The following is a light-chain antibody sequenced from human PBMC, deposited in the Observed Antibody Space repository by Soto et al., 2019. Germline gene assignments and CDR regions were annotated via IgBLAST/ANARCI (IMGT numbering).Light chain of an antibody. V-gene: IGKV3-15*01. CDR3: QQYNNWPPYT. CDR1: ESVSSN. J-gene: IGKJ2*01. Sequence: EIVVTQSPATLSVSPGERATLSCRASESVSSNLAWFQHKPGQAPRLLIYAASTKATGVPARFTGSGSRTDFNLTITSLQSEDFVVYYCQQYNNWPPYTFRQGTKLEIK. CDR2: AAS.